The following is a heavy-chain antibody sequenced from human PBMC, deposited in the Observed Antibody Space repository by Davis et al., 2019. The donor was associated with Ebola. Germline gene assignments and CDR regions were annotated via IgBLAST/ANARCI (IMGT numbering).Heavy chain of an antibody. D-gene: IGHD6-19*01. CDR2: ISGTADST. CDR1: GFTFSSYA. Sequence: PGGSLRLSCAASGFTFSSYAMSWVRQAPGKGLEWVSSISGTADSTRYADSVKGRFTISRDNAKNSLYLQMNSLTTEDTALYYCAKGGTSGWYGSFDYWGQGTLVTVSS. CDR3: AKGGTSGWYGSFDY. V-gene: IGHV3-23*01. J-gene: IGHJ4*02.